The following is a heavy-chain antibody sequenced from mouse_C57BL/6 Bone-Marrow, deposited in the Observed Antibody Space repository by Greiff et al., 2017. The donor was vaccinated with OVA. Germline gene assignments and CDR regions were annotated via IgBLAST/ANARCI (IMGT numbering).Heavy chain of an antibody. Sequence: EVKLMESGGGLVQPKGSLKLSCAASGFTFNTYAMHWVRQAPGKGLEWVARIRSKSSNYATYYADSVKDRFTISRDDSQSMLYLQMKTLEAEDTDMYYCVRKRDYQDWFAYWGQGTRVTVSA. D-gene: IGHD2-4*01. CDR2: IRSKSSNYAT. J-gene: IGHJ3*01. CDR1: GFTFNTYA. CDR3: VRKRDYQDWFAY. V-gene: IGHV10-3*01.